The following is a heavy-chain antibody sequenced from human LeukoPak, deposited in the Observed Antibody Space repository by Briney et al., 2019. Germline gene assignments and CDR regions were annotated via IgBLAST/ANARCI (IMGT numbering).Heavy chain of an antibody. Sequence: GGSLRLSCAASGFTFSSYAMHWVRQAPGKGLEWVAVISYDGSNKYYADSVKGRFTISRDNSKNTLYLQMNSLRAEDTAVYYCARSGVEMATLYYFDYWGQGTLVTVSS. CDR1: GFTFSSYA. CDR2: ISYDGSNK. J-gene: IGHJ4*02. V-gene: IGHV3-30-3*01. D-gene: IGHD5-24*01. CDR3: ARSGVEMATLYYFDY.